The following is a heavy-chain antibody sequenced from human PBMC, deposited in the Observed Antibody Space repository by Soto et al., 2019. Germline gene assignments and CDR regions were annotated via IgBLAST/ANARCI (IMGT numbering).Heavy chain of an antibody. CDR2: IYYTENT. V-gene: IGHV4-30-4*01. CDR1: GGSISSGDYY. D-gene: IGHD2-15*01. J-gene: IGHJ4*02. Sequence: QVQLQESGPGLVKPSQTLSLTCTVSGGSISSGDYYWSWIRQPPGKGLEFLGYIYYTENTYYNPSLKSRVTISVDTSKNQFSPKLSSVTAADTAVYYCARGSGSCDYWGQGTLVTVSS. CDR3: ARGSGSCDY.